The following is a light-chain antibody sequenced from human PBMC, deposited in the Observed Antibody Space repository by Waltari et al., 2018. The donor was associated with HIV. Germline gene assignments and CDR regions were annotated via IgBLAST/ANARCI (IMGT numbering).Light chain of an antibody. V-gene: IGLV2-14*03. J-gene: IGLJ2*01. CDR1: SRDIGAYEY. Sequence: QSALTQPASVSGSPGLSITTSCPGTSRDIGAYEYVSWYPQHTDKAPQRLIYDVFYRPSGVSQRFSGATSGNTASLTISGLQAEDEAVYSCSSYTTTNTIICGGGTKLTVL. CDR3: SSYTTTNTII. CDR2: DVF.